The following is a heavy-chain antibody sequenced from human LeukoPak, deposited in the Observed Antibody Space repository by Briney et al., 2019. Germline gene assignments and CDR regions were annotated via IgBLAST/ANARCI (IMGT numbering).Heavy chain of an antibody. CDR2: IYSGGST. CDR3: AKDGGLWVSAHWGDS. CDR1: GFTVSSNY. J-gene: IGHJ4*02. D-gene: IGHD7-27*01. V-gene: IGHV3-53*01. Sequence: GGSLRLSCAASGFTVSSNYMSWVRQAPGKGLEWVSVIYSGGSTYYADSVKGRFTISRGSSKNTLYLQVNSLRAEDTAVYYCAKDGGLWVSAHWGDSWGRGTLVTVSS.